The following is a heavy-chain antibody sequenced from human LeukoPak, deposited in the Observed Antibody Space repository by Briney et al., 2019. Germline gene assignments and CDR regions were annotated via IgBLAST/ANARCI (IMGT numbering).Heavy chain of an antibody. D-gene: IGHD3-10*01. CDR2: INQDRREK. CDR1: GFTFTSYE. Sequence: GGSLRLSCAASGFTFTSYEMNWVRQVPGKGLEWVANINQDRREKYYVDSVRGRFTISRDNAKNSLFLEMNSLRVEDTAVYYCARDRGYGSGSYYIRVFDYWGQGTLVTVSS. CDR3: ARDRGYGSGSYYIRVFDY. V-gene: IGHV3-7*03. J-gene: IGHJ4*02.